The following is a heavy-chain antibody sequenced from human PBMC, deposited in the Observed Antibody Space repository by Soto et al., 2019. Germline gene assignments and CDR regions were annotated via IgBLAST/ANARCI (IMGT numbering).Heavy chain of an antibody. J-gene: IGHJ4*02. Sequence: PSETLSLTCTVSGDSISTFYWGWMRQSPGKELEWIGYVYYTGSTNYNPSLKSRVTISVDRSMNLFSLKLTSANAADTAVYYCARSRTVRNYADDSSDYFYFFDYWGQGTQVTVSS. V-gene: IGHV4-59*01. CDR1: GDSISTFY. D-gene: IGHD3-22*01. CDR3: ARSRTVRNYADDSSDYFYFFDY. CDR2: VYYTGST.